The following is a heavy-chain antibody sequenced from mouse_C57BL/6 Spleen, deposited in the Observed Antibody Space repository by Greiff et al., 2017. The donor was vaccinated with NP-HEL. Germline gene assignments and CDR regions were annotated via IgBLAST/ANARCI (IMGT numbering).Heavy chain of an antibody. V-gene: IGHV1-54*01. CDR3: ARGDYGSSYVFDY. CDR1: GYAFTNYL. Sequence: VQLQESGAELVRPGTSVKVSCKASGYAFTNYLIEWVKQRPGQGLEWIGVINPGSGGTNYNEKFKGKATLTADKSSSTAYMQLSSLTSEDCAVYFCARGDYGSSYVFDYWGQGTTLTVSS. D-gene: IGHD1-1*01. CDR2: INPGSGGT. J-gene: IGHJ2*01.